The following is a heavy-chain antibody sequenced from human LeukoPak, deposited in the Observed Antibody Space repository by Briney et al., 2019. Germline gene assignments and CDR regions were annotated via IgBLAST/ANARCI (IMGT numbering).Heavy chain of an antibody. CDR1: GFTFSSYS. CDR2: ISSSSSTI. CDR3: ARAVGGDHSSSWYNRNYYYYYMDV. J-gene: IGHJ6*03. V-gene: IGHV3-48*01. Sequence: PGGSLRLSCAASGFTFSSYSMNWVRQAPGKGLEWVSYISSSSSTIYYADSVKGRFTISRDNAKNSLYLQMNSLRAEDTAVYYCARAVGGDHSSSWYNRNYYYYYMDVWGKGTTVTVSS. D-gene: IGHD6-13*01.